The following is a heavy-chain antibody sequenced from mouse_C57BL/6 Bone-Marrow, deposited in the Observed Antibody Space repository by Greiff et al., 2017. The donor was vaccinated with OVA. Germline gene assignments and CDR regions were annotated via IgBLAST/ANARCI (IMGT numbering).Heavy chain of an antibody. CDR2: IWGGGST. V-gene: IGHV2-9*01. Sequence: VQRVESGPGLVAPSQSLSITCTVSGFSLTSYGVDWVRQPPGKGLEWLGVIWGGGSTNYNSALMSRLSISKDNSKSQVFLIMNSLQTEDTAMYYCDKHALPIYYYGRDWYFDVWGTGTTVTVSS. CDR3: DKHALPIYYYGRDWYFDV. J-gene: IGHJ1*03. CDR1: GFSLTSYG. D-gene: IGHD1-1*01.